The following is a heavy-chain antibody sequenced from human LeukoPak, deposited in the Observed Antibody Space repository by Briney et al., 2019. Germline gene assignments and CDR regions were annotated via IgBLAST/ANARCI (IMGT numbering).Heavy chain of an antibody. CDR1: GYXFIDYY. CDR2: INPKSGGT. V-gene: IGHV1-2*02. J-gene: IGHJ4*02. Sequence: ASVKVSCKASGYXFIDYYIHWVRQAPGQGLEWMGWINPKSGGTNYAQKFQGRVTMTWDTSINTAYMELSRLRSDDTAVYYCARGRTLVRGIIIRGDYWGQGTLVTVSS. CDR3: ARGRTLVRGIIIRGDY. D-gene: IGHD3-10*01.